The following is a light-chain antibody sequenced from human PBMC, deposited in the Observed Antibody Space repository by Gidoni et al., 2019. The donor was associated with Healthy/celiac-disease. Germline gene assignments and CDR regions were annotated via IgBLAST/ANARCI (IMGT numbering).Light chain of an antibody. CDR3: SSYTSSSFWV. CDR2: EVS. J-gene: IGLJ3*02. V-gene: IGLV2-14*01. Sequence: QSALTQPAAVSGSPGQAITISCTGTSSDVGGYNYVSWYQQPQGKAPKLMIYEVSNRPSGVSNRFSGSKSGNTASLTISGLQAEDEADYYCSSYTSSSFWVFGGGTKLTVL. CDR1: SSDVGGYNY.